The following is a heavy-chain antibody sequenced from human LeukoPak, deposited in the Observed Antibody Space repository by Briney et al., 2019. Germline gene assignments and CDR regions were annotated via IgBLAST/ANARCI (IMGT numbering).Heavy chain of an antibody. J-gene: IGHJ5*02. Sequence: HPGGSLRLSCAASGFTFSSCAMSWVRQAPGKGLEWVSAISGSGGSTYYADSVKGRFTISRDNSKNTLYLQMNSLRAEDTAVYYCAKDRDIVVVVNWFDPWGQGTLVTVSS. D-gene: IGHD2-15*01. CDR1: GFTFSSCA. CDR3: AKDRDIVVVVNWFDP. V-gene: IGHV3-23*01. CDR2: ISGSGGST.